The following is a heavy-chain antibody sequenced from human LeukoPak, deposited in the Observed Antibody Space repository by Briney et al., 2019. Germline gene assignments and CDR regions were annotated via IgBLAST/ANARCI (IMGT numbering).Heavy chain of an antibody. D-gene: IGHD3-10*01. CDR2: IRGNGGGP. CDR1: GFTLSIYA. V-gene: IGHV3-23*01. Sequence: AGSLRLSGAASGFTLSIYAMTWVRQAPRKGLEWVSSIRGNGGGPFYADSVKGRFTISRDNFENMLFLQMNSLRADDAAVYYCAKDQIGVLPDAFDIWGQGTMVSVSS. J-gene: IGHJ3*02. CDR3: AKDQIGVLPDAFDI.